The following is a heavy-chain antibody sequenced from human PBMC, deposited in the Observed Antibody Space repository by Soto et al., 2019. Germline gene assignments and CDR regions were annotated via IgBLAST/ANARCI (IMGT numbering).Heavy chain of an antibody. J-gene: IGHJ5*02. CDR1: GYTFTSYG. D-gene: IGHD3-16*01. V-gene: IGHV1-18*01. CDR3: ARGGVVLGEKHNWFDP. CDR2: ISAYNGNT. Sequence: QVQLVQSGAEVKKPGASVKVSCKASGYTFTSYGISWVRQAPGQGLEWMGWISAYNGNTNYAQKRQGRGTRTPDTSTRTAYMELGSLRSADTAVYYCARGGVVLGEKHNWFDPWGQGTLVTVSS.